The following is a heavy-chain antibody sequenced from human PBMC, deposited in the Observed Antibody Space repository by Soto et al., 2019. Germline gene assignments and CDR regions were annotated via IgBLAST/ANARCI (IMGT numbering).Heavy chain of an antibody. CDR2: IGSGGST. CDR3: AKDADFWSAPASAEWFDP. J-gene: IGHJ5*02. V-gene: IGHV3-53*01. CDR1: GFTVSSNY. Sequence: GGSLRLSCAASGFTVSSNYMSWVRQAPGKGLEWVSVIGSGGSTYYADSVKGRFTISRDNSKNTLYLQMNSLRAEDTAVYYCAKDADFWSAPASAEWFDPWGQGTLVTVSS. D-gene: IGHD3-3*01.